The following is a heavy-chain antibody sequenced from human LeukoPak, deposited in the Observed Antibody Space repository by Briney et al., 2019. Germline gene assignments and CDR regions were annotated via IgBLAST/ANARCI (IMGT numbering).Heavy chain of an antibody. V-gene: IGHV1-18*01. CDR3: AREEGAPIAAANI. D-gene: IGHD6-13*01. J-gene: IGHJ3*02. CDR2: ISAYNGDT. CDR1: GYIFTSYS. Sequence: ASVKLSCNVSGYIFTSYSISWVRQAPGQGLEWMGWISAYNGDTNYVQKFQGRVTMTTDTSTSTAYMELKSLRSDDTAVYYCAREEGAPIAAANIWGLGTKVTVSS.